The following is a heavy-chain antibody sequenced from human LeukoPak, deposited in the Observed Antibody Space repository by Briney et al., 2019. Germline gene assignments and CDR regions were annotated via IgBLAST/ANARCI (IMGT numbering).Heavy chain of an antibody. J-gene: IGHJ4*02. CDR2: ISSSGGTT. CDR1: GFTFSTYA. CDR3: AKDRNAWPTNFDS. D-gene: IGHD5-24*01. Sequence: PGGSLRLSCAASGFTFSTYAVNWVRQAPGKGLEWVSAISSSGGTTYYADSVKARFRISRDNYKNTLYPRMNSLRAADTAIYYCAKDRNAWPTNFDSWGQGTLVTVSA. V-gene: IGHV3-23*01.